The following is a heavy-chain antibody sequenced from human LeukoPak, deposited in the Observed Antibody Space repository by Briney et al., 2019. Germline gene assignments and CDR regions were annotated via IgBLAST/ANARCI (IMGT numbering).Heavy chain of an antibody. CDR3: ARYRTSGSYLFDY. J-gene: IGHJ4*02. Sequence: PSETLSLTCTVSGGSISSSSYYWGWIRQPPGKGLEWIGSIYYSGSTYYNPSLKSRVTMSIDSSNNQFSLKMTSVTAADTAVYYCARYRTSGSYLFDYWGQGTLVTVSS. V-gene: IGHV4-39*07. CDR1: GGSISSSSYY. CDR2: IYYSGST. D-gene: IGHD1-26*01.